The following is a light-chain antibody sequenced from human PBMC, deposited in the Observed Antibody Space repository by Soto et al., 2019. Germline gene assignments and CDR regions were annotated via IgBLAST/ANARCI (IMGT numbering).Light chain of an antibody. V-gene: IGLV1-40*01. CDR2: GNS. CDR1: SSNIGAGYD. J-gene: IGLJ2*01. CDR3: QSYDSSLSGSVV. Sequence: QSVLTQPPSVSGAPGQRVTISGTGSSSNIGAGYDVHWYQQLPGTAPKLLIDGNSNRPSGVPDRFSGSKSGTSASLAITGLQAEDEADYYCQSYDSSLSGSVVFGGGTKVTVL.